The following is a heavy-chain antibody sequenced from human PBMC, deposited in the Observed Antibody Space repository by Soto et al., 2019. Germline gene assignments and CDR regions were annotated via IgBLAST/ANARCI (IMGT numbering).Heavy chain of an antibody. J-gene: IGHJ6*01. V-gene: IGHV1-69*13. CDR3: AVGVVLMHYYYYGMDV. Sequence: ASVKVSCKASGGTFSSYAISWVRQAPGQGLEWMGGIIPIFGTANYAQKFQGRVTITADESTSTAYMELSSLRSEDTAVYYCAVGVVLMHYYYYGMDVWGQGPTVTV. CDR1: GGTFSSYA. CDR2: IIPIFGTA. D-gene: IGHD3-3*01.